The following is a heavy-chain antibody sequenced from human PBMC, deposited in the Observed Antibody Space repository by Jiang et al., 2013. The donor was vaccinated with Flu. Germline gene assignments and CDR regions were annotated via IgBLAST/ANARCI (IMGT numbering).Heavy chain of an antibody. J-gene: IGHJ4*02. CDR1: GYTFINYG. V-gene: IGHV1-18*01. D-gene: IGHD3-10*01. CDR3: ARDPPIYGSGSYFDY. CDR2: ISVYTGNT. Sequence: GAEVKKPGASVKVSCKASGYTFINYGISWLRQAPGQGLEWMGWISVYTGNTNYAQKLQGRVTMTTDTSTSTAYMDLRSLKSDDTAVYYCARDPPIYGSGSYFDYWGQGTLLTVSS.